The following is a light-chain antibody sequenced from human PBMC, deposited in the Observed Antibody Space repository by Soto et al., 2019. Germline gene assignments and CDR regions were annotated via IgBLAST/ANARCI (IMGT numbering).Light chain of an antibody. CDR2: WAS. J-gene: IGKJ1*01. V-gene: IGKV4-1*01. CDR1: QSVLYTYNNKNY. CDR3: QQYGSSHRT. Sequence: DIVMTQSPDSLAVSLGERATINCKSNQSVLYTYNNKNYLAWYQQKPGQPPKLLIYWASTRESGVPDRFSGSGSGTDFTLTISRLEPEDFAVYYCQQYGSSHRTFGQGTKVDIK.